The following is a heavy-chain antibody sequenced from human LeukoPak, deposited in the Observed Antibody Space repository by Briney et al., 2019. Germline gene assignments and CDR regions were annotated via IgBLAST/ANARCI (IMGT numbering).Heavy chain of an antibody. D-gene: IGHD2-21*02. Sequence: SETLSLTCTVSGGSISSYYWSWIRQPPGKGLEWIGYIYYSGSTNYNPSLKRRVTISVDTSKNQFSLKLSSVTAADTAVYYCARAGTAVTATLDYWGQGTLVTVSS. J-gene: IGHJ4*02. CDR3: ARAGTAVTATLDY. V-gene: IGHV4-59*01. CDR1: GGSISSYY. CDR2: IYYSGST.